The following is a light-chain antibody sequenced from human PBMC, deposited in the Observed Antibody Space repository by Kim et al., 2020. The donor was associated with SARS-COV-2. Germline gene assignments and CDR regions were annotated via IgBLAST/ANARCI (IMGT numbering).Light chain of an antibody. J-gene: IGKJ4*01. Sequence: ACVGDWDTYTCRARQGVSNSLAWFQQTPGKAPRSLIYAASSLQSGVPSRFSGSVSGTDFTLTISGLQPEDFAIYYCQQYNTYPRTFGGGTKVDIK. CDR3: QQYNTYPRT. CDR1: QGVSNS. V-gene: IGKV1-16*01. CDR2: AAS.